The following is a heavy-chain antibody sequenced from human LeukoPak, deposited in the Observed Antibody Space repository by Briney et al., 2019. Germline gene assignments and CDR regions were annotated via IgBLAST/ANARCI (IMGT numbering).Heavy chain of an antibody. D-gene: IGHD3-16*01. Sequence: PSETLSLTCTVSGGSISNYYWSWIRQPPGKGLEWIGYIYYSGSTNYNPSLKSRVTISVDTSKNQFSLKLSSVTAADTAVYYCARHSGWGENWFDPWGQGTLVTVSS. CDR2: IYYSGST. CDR1: GGSISNYY. J-gene: IGHJ5*02. V-gene: IGHV4-59*08. CDR3: ARHSGWGENWFDP.